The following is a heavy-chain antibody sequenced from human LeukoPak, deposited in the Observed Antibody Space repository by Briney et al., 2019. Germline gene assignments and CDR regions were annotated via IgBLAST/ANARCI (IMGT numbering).Heavy chain of an antibody. CDR2: ISSSSSYI. CDR1: GFTFSSYS. V-gene: IGHV3-21*01. CDR3: ARDRLATGYSGYETGSDY. D-gene: IGHD5-12*01. J-gene: IGHJ4*02. Sequence: PGGSLRLSCAASGFTFSSYSMNWVRQAPGRGLEWVSSISSSSSYIYYADSMKGRFTISRDNAKNSLYLQMNSLRAEDTAVYYCARDRLATGYSGYETGSDYWGQGTLVTVS.